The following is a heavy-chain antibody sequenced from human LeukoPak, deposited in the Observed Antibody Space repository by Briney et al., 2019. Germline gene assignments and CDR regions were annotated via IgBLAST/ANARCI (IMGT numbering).Heavy chain of an antibody. D-gene: IGHD2-2*01. CDR1: GGSISSSSYY. CDR2: VYYSGST. J-gene: IGHJ5*02. Sequence: KASETLSLTCTVSGGSISSSSYYWGWVRQPPGKGLEWIGSVYYSGSTYYNPSLKSRVTISVDTSKNQFSLMLTSVTAADTAVYYCARHGLGYCSSTGCVDSYNWFDPWGQGTLVTVSS. CDR3: ARHGLGYCSSTGCVDSYNWFDP. V-gene: IGHV4-39*01.